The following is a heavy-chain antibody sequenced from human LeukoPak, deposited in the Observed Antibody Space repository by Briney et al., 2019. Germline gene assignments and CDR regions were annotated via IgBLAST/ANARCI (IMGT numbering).Heavy chain of an antibody. D-gene: IGHD1-20*01. Sequence: GASVKVSCKASGGTFSSYAISWVRQAPGQGLEWMGGIIPIFGTANYAQKFQGRVTITADESTSTAYMELSSLRSEDTAVYYCAKDGLYNWNDGAFDYWGQGTLVTVSS. V-gene: IGHV1-69*13. CDR1: GGTFSSYA. CDR3: AKDGLYNWNDGAFDY. CDR2: IIPIFGTA. J-gene: IGHJ4*02.